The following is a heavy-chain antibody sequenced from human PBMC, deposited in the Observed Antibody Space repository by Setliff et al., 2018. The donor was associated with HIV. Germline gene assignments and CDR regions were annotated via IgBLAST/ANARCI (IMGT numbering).Heavy chain of an antibody. CDR2: MNPNSGNT. V-gene: IGHV1-8*02. J-gene: IGHJ4*02. CDR1: GYTFTNYD. CDR3: ARGGGGYNFWSGYPSFDY. Sequence: ASVKVSCKASGYTFTNYDINWVRQAPGQGLEWMGWMNPNSGNTGYAQKLQGRVTMTTDTSTSTAYMELRSLRSDDTAVYYCARGGGGYNFWSGYPSFDYWGQGTLVTVSS. D-gene: IGHD3-3*01.